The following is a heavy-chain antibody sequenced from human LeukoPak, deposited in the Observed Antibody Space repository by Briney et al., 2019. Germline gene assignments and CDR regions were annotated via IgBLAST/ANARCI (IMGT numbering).Heavy chain of an antibody. CDR2: INSDGSST. CDR3: ATDSYVSGSYYRLFY. D-gene: IGHD3-10*01. CDR1: GFTFSSYW. Sequence: GGSLRLSCAASGFTFSSYWMHWVRQAPGKGLVWVSRINSDGSSTSYADSVKGRFTISRDNAKNTLYLQMNNLRAEDTAIYYCATDSYVSGSYYRLFYWGQGTLVTVSS. J-gene: IGHJ4*02. V-gene: IGHV3-74*01.